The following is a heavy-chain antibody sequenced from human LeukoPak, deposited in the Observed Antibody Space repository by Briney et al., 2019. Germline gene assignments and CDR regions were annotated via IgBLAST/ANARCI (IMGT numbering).Heavy chain of an antibody. CDR3: AKESGIAARPFYYYYYMDV. CDR1: GLTFSSYG. D-gene: IGHD6-6*01. V-gene: IGHV3-30*02. Sequence: PGGSLRLSCAASGLTFSSYGMHWVRQAPGKGLEWVAVIWYGGSNKYYADSVKGRFTISRDNSKNTLYLQMNSLRAEDTAVYYCAKESGIAARPFYYYYYMDVWGKGTTVTVSS. J-gene: IGHJ6*03. CDR2: IWYGGSNK.